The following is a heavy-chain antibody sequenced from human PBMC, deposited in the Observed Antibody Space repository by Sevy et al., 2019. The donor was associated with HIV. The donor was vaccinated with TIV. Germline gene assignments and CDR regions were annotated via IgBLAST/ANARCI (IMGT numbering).Heavy chain of an antibody. CDR1: GFTFSSYA. V-gene: IGHV3-33*08. CDR3: ARFYSSGSRDYYYGMDV. D-gene: IGHD6-19*01. Sequence: GGSLRLSCAASGFTFSSYAMHWVRQAPGKGLEWVAVIWYDGSNKYYADSVKGRFTISRDNSKNTLYLQMNSLRAEDTAVYYCARFYSSGSRDYYYGMDVWGQGTTVTVSS. J-gene: IGHJ6*02. CDR2: IWYDGSNK.